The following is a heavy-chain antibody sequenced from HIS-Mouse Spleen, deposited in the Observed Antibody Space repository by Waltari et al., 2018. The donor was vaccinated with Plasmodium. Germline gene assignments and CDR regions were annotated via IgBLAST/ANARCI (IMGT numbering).Heavy chain of an antibody. CDR2: IYSGGST. J-gene: IGHJ4*02. V-gene: IGHV3-53*02. CDR1: GFTVSSNY. Sequence: VQLVETGGGLIQPGGSRSPSCAASGFTVSSNYMSWVRQAPGKGLEWVSVIYSGGSTYYADSVKGRFTISRDNSKNTLYLQMNSLRAEDTAVYYCARAAIAWGSPYYFDYWGQGTLVTVSS. CDR3: ARAAIAWGSPYYFDY. D-gene: IGHD7-27*01.